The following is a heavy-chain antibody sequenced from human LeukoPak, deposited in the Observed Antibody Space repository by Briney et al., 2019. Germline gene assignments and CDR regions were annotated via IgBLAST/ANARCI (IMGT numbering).Heavy chain of an antibody. J-gene: IGHJ4*02. CDR2: VSGFNGNT. CDR3: ASGSPSSGYYYLDY. V-gene: IGHV1-18*01. Sequence: ASVKVSCKTSGYTFTGFGISWVRQAPGQGLEGMGWVSGFNGNTNYAQSLQGRVTMTTDTSTSTAYMELRSLRSDDTAVYYCASGSPSSGYYYLDYWGQGTLVTVSS. D-gene: IGHD3-22*01. CDR1: GYTFTGFG.